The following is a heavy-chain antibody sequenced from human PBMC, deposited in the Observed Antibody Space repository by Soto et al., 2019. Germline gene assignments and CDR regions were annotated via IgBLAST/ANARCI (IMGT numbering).Heavy chain of an antibody. CDR3: EKFRGSYTMDV. V-gene: IGHV1-69*02. D-gene: IGHD3-16*01. CDR2: IIPILGIA. CDR1: GGTFSSYT. Sequence: QVQLVQSGAEVKKPGSSVNVSCKASGGTFSSYTISWVRQAPGQGLEWMGRIIPILGIANYAQKFQGRVTITADKSTRTAYMELSSLRSDETAVYYCEKFRGSYTMDVWGQRTTVTVSS. J-gene: IGHJ6*01.